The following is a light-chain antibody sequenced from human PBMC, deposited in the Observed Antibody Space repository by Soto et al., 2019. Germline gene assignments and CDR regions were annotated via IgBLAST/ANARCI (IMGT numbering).Light chain of an antibody. Sequence: QSALNQPASVSGSLRQSITISCTGTNSDLGSYDLVSWYQKHPGKAPKVILYEATKRPSGVSNRFSGSKSGNTASLTISGLQAEDEADYYCCSYAGSGTYVFGTGTKVTVL. CDR1: NSDLGSYDL. J-gene: IGLJ1*01. CDR2: EAT. V-gene: IGLV2-23*01. CDR3: CSYAGSGTYV.